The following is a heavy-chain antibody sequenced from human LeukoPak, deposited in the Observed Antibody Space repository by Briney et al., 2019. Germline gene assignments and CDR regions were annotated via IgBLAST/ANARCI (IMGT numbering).Heavy chain of an antibody. CDR3: ARTYSSSWYDWFDP. Sequence: SETLSLTCTVSGGSISSYYWSWVRQPPGKGLEWIGYIYYSGSTNYNPSLKSRVTISVDTSKNQFSLKLSSVTAADTAVYYCARTYSSSWYDWFDPWGQGTLVTVSS. D-gene: IGHD6-13*01. J-gene: IGHJ5*02. CDR1: GGSISSYY. CDR2: IYYSGST. V-gene: IGHV4-59*01.